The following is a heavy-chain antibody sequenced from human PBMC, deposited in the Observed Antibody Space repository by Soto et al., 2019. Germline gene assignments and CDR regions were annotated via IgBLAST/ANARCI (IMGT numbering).Heavy chain of an antibody. D-gene: IGHD2-15*01. J-gene: IGHJ4*02. CDR2: ISFAGNNK. Sequence: GGSLRLSCAVSGFTFSSYSMRWVRQDPAMGLEWVAVISFAGNNKYYADSVKGRFTISRDNCNNMVYLEMNSLRPDDTAVYYCAKDRKKALVGVGAAGGFDYWGQGTPVTVSS. CDR3: AKDRKKALVGVGAAGGFDY. V-gene: IGHV3-30*04. CDR1: GFTFSSYS.